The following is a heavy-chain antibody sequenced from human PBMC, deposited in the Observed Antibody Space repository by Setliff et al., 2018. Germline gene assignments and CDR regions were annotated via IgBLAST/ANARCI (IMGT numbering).Heavy chain of an antibody. V-gene: IGHV4-59*01. CDR2: IYYSGST. CDR3: ARLRGAFDY. Sequence: SETLSLTCTVSGGSISSYYWSWIRQPPGKRLEWIGYIYYSGSTNYNPSLESRVTISVDTAKNQFSLRLNSATAADTAVYYCARLRGAFDYWGQGTLVTVSS. D-gene: IGHD3-16*01. J-gene: IGHJ4*02. CDR1: GGSISSYY.